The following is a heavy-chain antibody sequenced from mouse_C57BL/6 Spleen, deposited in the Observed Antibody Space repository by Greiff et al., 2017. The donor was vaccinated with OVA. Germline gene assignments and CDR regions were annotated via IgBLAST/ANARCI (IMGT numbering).Heavy chain of an antibody. CDR3: ARKTDYSNHWYFDV. J-gene: IGHJ1*03. CDR2: IYPGDGDT. D-gene: IGHD2-5*01. Sequence: QVQLQQSGPELVKPGASVKISCKASGYAFSSSWMNWVKQRPGKGLEWIGRIYPGDGDTNYNGKFKGKATLTADKSSSTAYMQLSSLTSEDSAVYFCARKTDYSNHWYFDVWGTGTTVTVSS. CDR1: GYAFSSSW. V-gene: IGHV1-82*01.